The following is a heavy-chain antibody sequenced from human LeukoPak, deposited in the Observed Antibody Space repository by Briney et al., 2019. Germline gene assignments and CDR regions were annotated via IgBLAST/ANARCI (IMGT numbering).Heavy chain of an antibody. D-gene: IGHD2-21*01. V-gene: IGHV4-38-2*01. J-gene: IGHJ4*02. CDR3: TRFSTASSRPAYY. CDR2: IYHSGIT. CDR1: GYSISTGYY. Sequence: PSETLSLTCAVSGYSISTGYYWGWIRQSPGKGLEWIGNIYHSGITHYNPSLQGRVTLSVDTSKNQSSLNLNSVTAADTAVYYCTRFSTASSRPAYYWGQGTLVIVSS.